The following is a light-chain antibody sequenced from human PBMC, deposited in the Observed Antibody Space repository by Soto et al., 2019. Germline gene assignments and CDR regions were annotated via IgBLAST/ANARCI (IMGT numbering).Light chain of an antibody. CDR2: STS. CDR3: QQSSNIPWT. V-gene: IGKV1-39*01. J-gene: IGKJ1*01. Sequence: IQLTHSPSSLSASVGNRVTVSXXSSQNIDNYLNWYVQRPGKAPEIXIYSTSNLKSGVPSRFRGSGSGTDFSLTINSLQSEDFATYYCQQSSNIPWTFGQGTKVDIK. CDR1: QNIDNY.